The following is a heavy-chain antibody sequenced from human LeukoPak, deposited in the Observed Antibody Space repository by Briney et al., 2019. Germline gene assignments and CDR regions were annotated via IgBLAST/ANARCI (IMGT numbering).Heavy chain of an antibody. CDR3: ARGTGYSSSWYAQTGPPNDY. V-gene: IGHV1-2*06. CDR2: INPNSGGT. D-gene: IGHD6-13*01. Sequence: GASVKVSCKASGYTFTGYYMHWVRQAPGQGLEWMGRINPNSGGTNYAQKFQGRVTMTRDTSTSTAYMELRSLRSDDTAVYYCARGTGYSSSWYAQTGPPNDYWGQGTLVTVSS. CDR1: GYTFTGYY. J-gene: IGHJ4*02.